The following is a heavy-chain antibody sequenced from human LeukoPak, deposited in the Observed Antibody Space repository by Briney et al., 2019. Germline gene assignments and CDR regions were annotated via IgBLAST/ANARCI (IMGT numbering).Heavy chain of an antibody. D-gene: IGHD2-15*01. CDR1: GFTFSSYE. J-gene: IGHJ5*02. V-gene: IGHV3-48*03. CDR3: ARARRDCSGGSCYPDYNWFDP. Sequence: PGGSLRLSCAASGFTFSSYEMNWVRQAPEKGLDWVSYISSSGSAIYYADSVRGRFTISRDNAKNSLYLQMNSLRAEDTAVYYCARARRDCSGGSCYPDYNWFDPWGQGTLVTVSS. CDR2: ISSSGSAI.